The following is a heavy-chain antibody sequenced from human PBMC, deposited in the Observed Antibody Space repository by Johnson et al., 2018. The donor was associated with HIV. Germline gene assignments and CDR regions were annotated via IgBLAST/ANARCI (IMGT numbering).Heavy chain of an antibody. V-gene: IGHV3-73*01. CDR2: IRSKANSYAT. CDR3: AKVYCGGDCSFGGAAFNI. J-gene: IGHJ3*02. D-gene: IGHD2-21*02. Sequence: MLLVESGGGLVKPGGSLRLSCAASGFTFSDYYMSWIRQASGKGLEWVGRIRSKANSYATAYAASVKGRFTISRDDSKNTAYLQMNSLKTEDTAVYYCAKVYCGGDCSFGGAAFNIWGQGTMVTVSS. CDR1: GFTFSDYY.